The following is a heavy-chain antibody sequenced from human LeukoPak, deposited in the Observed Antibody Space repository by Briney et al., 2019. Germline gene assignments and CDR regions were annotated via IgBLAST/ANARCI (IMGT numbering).Heavy chain of an antibody. D-gene: IGHD6-13*01. J-gene: IGHJ4*02. CDR3: ARERSCSGWSSSCPLDY. V-gene: IGHV3-33*01. Sequence: PGGSLRLSCAASGFTFGSYGMHWVRQAPGKGLEWVAVIWYDGSNKYYADSVKGRFTISRDNSKNTLYLQMNSPRAEDTAVYYCARERSCSGWSSSCPLDYWGQGTLVTVSS. CDR2: IWYDGSNK. CDR1: GFTFGSYG.